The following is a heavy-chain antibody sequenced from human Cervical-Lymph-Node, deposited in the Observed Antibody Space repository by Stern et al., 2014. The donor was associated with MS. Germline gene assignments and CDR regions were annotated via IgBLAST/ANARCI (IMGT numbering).Heavy chain of an antibody. CDR2: IFPDDSDT. V-gene: IGHV5-51*03. D-gene: IGHD6-19*01. CDR1: GYSFTTFW. Sequence: VQLVQSGAEVKKPGESLKISCKGSGYSFTTFWIGWVRQIPGKVLEWMGIIFPDDSDTIYSPSFQCQSTISADKSTDTAYLQWSSLKASDTATYYCARPLGSGWTAGWYYWGQGTRVTVSS. CDR3: ARPLGSGWTAGWYY. J-gene: IGHJ4*02.